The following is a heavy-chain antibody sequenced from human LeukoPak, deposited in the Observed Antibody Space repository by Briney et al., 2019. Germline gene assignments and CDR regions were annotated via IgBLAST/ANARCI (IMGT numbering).Heavy chain of an antibody. CDR3: ARDNGSGYTKGYEHYYYYLDV. CDR1: GGSISSYY. V-gene: IGHV4-4*07. Sequence: SETLSLTCTVSGGSISSYYGSWIRQPAGKGLEWIGRIYTSGSTNYNPSLKGRVTMSVDTSKNQFSLQLNSVTAADTALYYCARDNGSGYTKGYEHYYYYLDVWGKGTTVTVSS. CDR2: IYTSGST. J-gene: IGHJ6*03. D-gene: IGHD3-3*02.